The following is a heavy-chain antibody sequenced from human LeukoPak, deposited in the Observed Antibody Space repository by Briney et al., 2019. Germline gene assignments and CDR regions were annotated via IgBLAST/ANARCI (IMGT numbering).Heavy chain of an antibody. CDR3: AKIMVRGVIITSGFDY. Sequence: PGGSLRLSCAASGFTFSSYAMSWVRQAPGKGLEWVSAISGSGGSTYYADSVKGRFTISRDNSKNTLYLQMNSLRAEDTAVYYCAKIMVRGVIITSGFDYWGQGTLATVSS. CDR2: ISGSGGST. J-gene: IGHJ4*02. D-gene: IGHD3-10*01. V-gene: IGHV3-23*01. CDR1: GFTFSSYA.